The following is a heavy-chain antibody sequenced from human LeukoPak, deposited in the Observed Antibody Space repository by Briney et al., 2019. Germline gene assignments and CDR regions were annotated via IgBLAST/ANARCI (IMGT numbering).Heavy chain of an antibody. CDR3: AEGGIYGDSSDY. J-gene: IGHJ4*02. CDR1: GFTFSRYA. CDR2: ISASGGVT. V-gene: IGHV3-23*01. D-gene: IGHD4-17*01. Sequence: SGGSLRLSCAASGFTFSRYAMSWVRLAPGKGLKWVSGISASGGVTYYAEYVKGRFTISRDNSKNTLYLQMGSLSAEDTAVYYCAEGGIYGDSSDYWGQGTLVTVSS.